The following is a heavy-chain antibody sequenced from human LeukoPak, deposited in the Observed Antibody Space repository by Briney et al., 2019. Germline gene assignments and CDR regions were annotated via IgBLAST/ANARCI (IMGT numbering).Heavy chain of an antibody. CDR3: ARENTVANYFDY. CDR2: IIPPLGVA. J-gene: IGHJ4*02. D-gene: IGHD5-12*01. CDR1: GDTFSNFV. V-gene: IGHV1-69*04. Sequence: ASVKVSCKASGDTFSNFVISWVRQAPGQGLEWMGRIIPPLGVANYAQILQGRVTITADKSADTAYMELSSLRSNDTAVYYCARENTVANYFDYWGQGTLVTVSS.